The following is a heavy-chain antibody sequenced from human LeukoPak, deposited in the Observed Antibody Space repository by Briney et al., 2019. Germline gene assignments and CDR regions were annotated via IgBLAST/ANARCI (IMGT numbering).Heavy chain of an antibody. CDR2: IYYSGST. V-gene: IGHV4-59*01. CDR1: GGSISSYY. CDR3: ARGGDYEEYFQH. Sequence: SETLSLTCTVSGGSISSYYWSWIRQPPGKGLEWIGYIYYSGSTNYNPSLKSRVTISVDTSKNQFSLKLSSVTAADTAVYYCARGGDYEEYFQHWGQGTLVTVSS. D-gene: IGHD4-17*01. J-gene: IGHJ1*01.